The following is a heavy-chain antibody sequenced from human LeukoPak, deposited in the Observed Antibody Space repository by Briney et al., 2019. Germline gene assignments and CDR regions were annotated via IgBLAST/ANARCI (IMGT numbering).Heavy chain of an antibody. V-gene: IGHV3-23*01. CDR2: ISGSGGRT. J-gene: IGHJ4*02. CDR1: GFTFSSYA. D-gene: IGHD1-26*01. Sequence: GGSLRLSCAVSGFTFSSYAMSWVRQAPGEGLEWVSGISGSGGRTYYADSVKGRFTISRDNSKNTLYVQMNSLRAEDTAVYYCANVEWPLDYWGQGTLVTVSS. CDR3: ANVEWPLDY.